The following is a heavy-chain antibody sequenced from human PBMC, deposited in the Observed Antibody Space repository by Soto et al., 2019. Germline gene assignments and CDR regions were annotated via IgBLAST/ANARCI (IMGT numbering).Heavy chain of an antibody. CDR3: ARDPLWGTALVLCYFAL. D-gene: IGHD5-18*01. V-gene: IGHV3-30-3*01. CDR1: GFTFSSYA. J-gene: IGHJ2*01. CDR2: ISYDGSNK. Sequence: QVQLVESGGGVVQPGRSLRLSCAASGFTFSSYAMHWVRQAPGKGLEWVAVISYDGSNKYYADSVKGRFTISRDNSKNTLYLQLNGLRPSDTAVYYCARDPLWGTALVLCYFALWRRGTLVTVSS.